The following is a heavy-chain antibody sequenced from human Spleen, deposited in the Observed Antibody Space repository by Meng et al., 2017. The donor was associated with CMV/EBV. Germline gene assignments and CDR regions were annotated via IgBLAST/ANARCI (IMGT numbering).Heavy chain of an antibody. D-gene: IGHD4-17*01. CDR3: ALTTVNWFDP. J-gene: IGHJ5*02. CDR1: GGSMGRGTYH. V-gene: IGHV4-39*07. Sequence: GSLRLSCTVSGGSMGRGTYHWAWIRQPPGKGLEWIGSIYYNGNTFYNPSLKSRVTISGDTSKNQFSLKVNSLTAADTAVYYCALTTVNWFDPWGPGTLVTVSS. CDR2: IYYNGNT.